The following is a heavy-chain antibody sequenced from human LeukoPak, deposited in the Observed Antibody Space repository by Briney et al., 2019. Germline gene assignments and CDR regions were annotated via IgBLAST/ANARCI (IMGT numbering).Heavy chain of an antibody. CDR3: AAGGAAMVIRGAFDI. Sequence: SETLSLTCTVSGGSISSYCWSWIRQPPGKGLEWIGYIYYSGSTNYNPSLKSRVTISVDTSKNQFSLKLSSVTAADTAVYYCAAGGAAMVIRGAFDIWGQGTMVTVSS. V-gene: IGHV4-59*08. CDR2: IYYSGST. J-gene: IGHJ3*02. D-gene: IGHD5-18*01. CDR1: GGSISSYC.